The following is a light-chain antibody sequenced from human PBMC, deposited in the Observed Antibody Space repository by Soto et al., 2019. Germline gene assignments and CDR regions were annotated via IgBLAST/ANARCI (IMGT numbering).Light chain of an antibody. J-gene: IGKJ4*01. V-gene: IGKV3-20*01. CDR2: GAS. CDR3: QQYAASPLT. Sequence: EIVLTQSPGTLSLSPGERATLSCRASQTVGKNYLAWYQRKPGQAPRLLIHGASSRATGIPDRFSCSGSGTDFALTISRLEPEDVAVFYCQQYAASPLTFGGGTKVEIK. CDR1: QTVGKNY.